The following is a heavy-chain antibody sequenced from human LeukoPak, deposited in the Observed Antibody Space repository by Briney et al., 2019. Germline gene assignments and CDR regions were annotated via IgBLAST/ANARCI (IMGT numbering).Heavy chain of an antibody. J-gene: IGHJ3*02. Sequence: SVKVSCKASGGTFSSYAISWVRQAPGQGLEWMGGIIPIFGTANYAQKFQGRVTITTDESTSIAYMELSSLRSEDTAVYYCASNPHCGGDCYTNDAFDIWGQGTMVTVSS. CDR3: ASNPHCGGDCYTNDAFDI. V-gene: IGHV1-69*05. D-gene: IGHD2-21*02. CDR1: GGTFSSYA. CDR2: IIPIFGTA.